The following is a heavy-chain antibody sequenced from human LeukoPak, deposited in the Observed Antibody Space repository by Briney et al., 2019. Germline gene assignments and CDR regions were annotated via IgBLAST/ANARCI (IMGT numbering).Heavy chain of an antibody. CDR1: GFTVSSNY. CDR3: TTFGIGNLLSSYDY. V-gene: IGHV3-23*01. J-gene: IGHJ4*02. D-gene: IGHD1-14*01. Sequence: GGSLRLSCAASGFTVSSNYMSWVRQAPGKGLEWVSAISGSGGSTYYADSVKGRFTISRDNSKNTLYLQMNSLRAEDTAVYYCTTFGIGNLLSSYDYWGQGTLVTVSS. CDR2: ISGSGGST.